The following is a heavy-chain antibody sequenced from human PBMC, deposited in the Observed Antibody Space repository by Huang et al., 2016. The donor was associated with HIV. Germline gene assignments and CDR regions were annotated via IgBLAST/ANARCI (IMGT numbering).Heavy chain of an antibody. V-gene: IGHV1-2*06. D-gene: IGHD3-16*01. Sequence: QVQLVQSGAEVKKPGASVKVSCKASGYIFLGYYIQWVRQAPGQGLEWMGRIHPNSGVTKYAEKFQGRVTMTKDTSIDTADMELRSLRSADTAVYYCARSPLLGESSSALEFWGQGTLAIVSS. CDR1: GYIFLGYY. CDR3: ARSPLLGESSSALEF. CDR2: IHPNSGVT. J-gene: IGHJ4*02.